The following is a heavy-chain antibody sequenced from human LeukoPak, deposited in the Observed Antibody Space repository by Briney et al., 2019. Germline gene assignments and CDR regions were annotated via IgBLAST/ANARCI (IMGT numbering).Heavy chain of an antibody. CDR2: ISGSGGST. D-gene: IGHD6-6*01. Sequence: PGGSLRLSCVASEFTFSSYTMNWVRQAPGKGLEWVSAISGSGGSTYYADSVKGRFTISRDNSKNTLYLQMNSLRAEDTAVYYCAKGEYSSSSGYYYYMDVWGKGTTVTVSS. CDR3: AKGEYSSSSGYYYYMDV. CDR1: EFTFSSYT. J-gene: IGHJ6*03. V-gene: IGHV3-23*01.